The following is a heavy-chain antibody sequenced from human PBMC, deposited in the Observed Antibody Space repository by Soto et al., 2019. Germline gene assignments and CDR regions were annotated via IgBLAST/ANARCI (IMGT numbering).Heavy chain of an antibody. Sequence: PSETLSLTCSVSGDSVTSGSYFWNWIRQCPGKGLEWIGYIYYSGSTTYNPSLKSRVSISVDRSKNQFSLTLNSVTAADTAVYFCASLSRFKSEVDDSHYYALDVWGQGTTVIVSS. V-gene: IGHV4-61*01. D-gene: IGHD2-2*01. CDR1: GDSVTSGSYF. J-gene: IGHJ6*02. CDR3: ASLSRFKSEVDDSHYYALDV. CDR2: IYYSGST.